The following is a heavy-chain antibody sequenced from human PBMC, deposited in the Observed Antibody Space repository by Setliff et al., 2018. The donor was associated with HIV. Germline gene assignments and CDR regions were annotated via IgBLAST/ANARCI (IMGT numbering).Heavy chain of an antibody. CDR3: ARDIYVGRPTDALDI. V-gene: IGHV1-69*05. Sequence: SVKVSCKASGGTYVISWVRQAPGQGLEWMGGIIPVFGTENYAKKFQGRLTITMDESTYTGYMELSSLRSDDTAVYYCARDIYVGRPTDALDIWGKGTMVTVSS. D-gene: IGHD3-16*01. CDR2: IIPVFGTE. CDR1: GGTYV. J-gene: IGHJ3*02.